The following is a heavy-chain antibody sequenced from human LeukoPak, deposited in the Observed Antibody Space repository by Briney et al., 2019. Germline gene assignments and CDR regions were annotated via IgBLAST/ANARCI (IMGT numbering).Heavy chain of an antibody. CDR2: IYYSGST. D-gene: IGHD3-22*01. J-gene: IGHJ5*02. CDR1: GGSISSYY. Sequence: SETLSLTCTVSGGSISSYYWSWIRQPPGKGLEWIGYIYYSGSTNYNPSLKSRVTISVDTSNNQFSLKLSSVTAADTAVYYCASRDYYDSSGYYLWGQGTLVTVSS. CDR3: ASRDYYDSSGYYL. V-gene: IGHV4-59*12.